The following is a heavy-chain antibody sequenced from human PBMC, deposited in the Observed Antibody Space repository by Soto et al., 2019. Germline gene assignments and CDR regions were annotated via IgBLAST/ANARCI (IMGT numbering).Heavy chain of an antibody. V-gene: IGHV1-69*02. J-gene: IGHJ5*02. CDR2: IIPILGIA. Sequence: QVQLVQSGAEVKKPGSSVKVSCKASGGTFSSYTISWVRQAPGQGLEWMGRIIPILGIANYAQKFQGRVTITADKSTSTAYMELSSLRSEDTAVYYCARHEVTMVRGVIIDNWFDPWGQGTLVTVSS. D-gene: IGHD3-10*01. CDR1: GGTFSSYT. CDR3: ARHEVTMVRGVIIDNWFDP.